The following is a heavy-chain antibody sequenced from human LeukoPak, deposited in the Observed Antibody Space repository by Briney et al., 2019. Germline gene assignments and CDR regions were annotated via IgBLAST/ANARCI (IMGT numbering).Heavy chain of an antibody. Sequence: QPGRSLRLSCAASGFTFSSYGMRWVRQAPGKGLERVAVISYDGSNKYYADSVKGRFTISRDNSKNTLYLQMNSLRAEDTAAYYCAKDVHSGYDFDYYYGMDVWGKGTTVTVSS. CDR2: ISYDGSNK. V-gene: IGHV3-30*18. CDR1: GFTFSSYG. J-gene: IGHJ6*04. CDR3: AKDVHSGYDFDYYYGMDV. D-gene: IGHD5-12*01.